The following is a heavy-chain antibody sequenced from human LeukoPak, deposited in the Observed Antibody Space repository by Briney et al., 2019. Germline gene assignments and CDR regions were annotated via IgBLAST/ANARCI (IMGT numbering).Heavy chain of an antibody. CDR2: IYYSGST. D-gene: IGHD3-3*01. J-gene: IGHJ5*02. CDR1: GGSISSSSYY. V-gene: IGHV4-39*07. CDR3: ARDVPFTIFGVVTPSNWFDP. Sequence: SETLSLTCTVSGGSISSSSYYWGWIRQPPGKGLEWIGSIYYSGSTYYNPSLKSRVTISVDTSKNQFSLKLSSVTAADTAVYYCARDVPFTIFGVVTPSNWFDPWGQGTLVTVSS.